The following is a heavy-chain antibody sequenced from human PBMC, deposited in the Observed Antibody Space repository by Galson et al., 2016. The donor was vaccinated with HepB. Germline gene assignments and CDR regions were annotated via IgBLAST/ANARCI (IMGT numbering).Heavy chain of an antibody. J-gene: IGHJ4*02. D-gene: IGHD3-22*01. CDR2: IKEDGSEK. V-gene: IGHV3-7*01. Sequence: SLRLSCAASGFTFNDYSMNWVRQAPGKGLEWVATIKEDGSEKNYLDSMKGRLTISRDNAKSSLHLQMNSLRVEDTAVYYCARGGYHSADYWGQGTLVTVSS. CDR1: GFTFNDYS. CDR3: ARGGYHSADY.